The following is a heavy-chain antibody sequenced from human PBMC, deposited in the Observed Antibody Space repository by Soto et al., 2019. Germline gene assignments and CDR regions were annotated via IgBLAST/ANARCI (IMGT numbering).Heavy chain of an antibody. CDR1: GGTFSSYA. CDR2: IIPIFGTA. Sequence: SVKVSCKASGGTFSSYAISWVRQAPGQGLEWMGGIIPIFGTANYAQKFQGRVTITADESTSTAYMELSSLRSEDTAVYYCARGALDFWSGYYSPEYYYYGTHVWGQGATVTVS. J-gene: IGHJ6*02. V-gene: IGHV1-69*13. CDR3: ARGALDFWSGYYSPEYYYYGTHV. D-gene: IGHD3-3*01.